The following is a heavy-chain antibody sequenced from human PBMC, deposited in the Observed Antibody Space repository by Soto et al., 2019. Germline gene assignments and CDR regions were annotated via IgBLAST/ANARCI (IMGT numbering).Heavy chain of an antibody. V-gene: IGHV1-3*01. Sequence: ASVKVSCKASGYTFTSYAMHWVRQAPGQRLEWMGWINAGNGNTKYSQKFQGRVTITRDTSASTAYMELSSLRSEDTAVYYCARDGNWNTMNGYYYGMDVWGQGTTVTVSS. CDR2: INAGNGNT. CDR3: ARDGNWNTMNGYYYGMDV. J-gene: IGHJ6*02. CDR1: GYTFTSYA. D-gene: IGHD1-1*01.